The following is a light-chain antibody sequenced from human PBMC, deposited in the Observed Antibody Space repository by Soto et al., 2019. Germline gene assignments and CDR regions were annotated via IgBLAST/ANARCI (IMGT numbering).Light chain of an antibody. CDR3: QQYGSSPTWT. Sequence: DIQMTQSPSSLSASVGDRVTITCRASQSISSYLNWYQQKPGKAPKLLIYAASSLQSGVPSRFSGSGSGTDFTLTISRLEFEDSAVYYCQQYGSSPTWTFGQGTKVDNK. CDR2: AAS. CDR1: QSISSY. J-gene: IGKJ1*01. V-gene: IGKV1-39*01.